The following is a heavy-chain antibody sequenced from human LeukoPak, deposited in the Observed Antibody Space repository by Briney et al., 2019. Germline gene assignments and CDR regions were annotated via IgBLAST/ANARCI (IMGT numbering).Heavy chain of an antibody. CDR2: ISGSGGST. CDR3: AKESGYYGSGSSDY. D-gene: IGHD3-10*01. J-gene: IGHJ4*02. Sequence: GGSLRLSCAASGFTFSSYGMHWVRQAPGKGLEWVSAISGSGGSTYYADSVKGRFTISRDNSKNTLYLQMNSLRAEDTAVYYRAKESGYYGSGSSDYWGQGTLVTVSS. V-gene: IGHV3-23*01. CDR1: GFTFSSYG.